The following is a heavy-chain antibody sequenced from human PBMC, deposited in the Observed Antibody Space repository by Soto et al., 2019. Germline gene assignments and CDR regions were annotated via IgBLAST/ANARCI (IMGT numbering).Heavy chain of an antibody. CDR1: GFTFSSYA. J-gene: IGHJ4*02. CDR2: ISYDGSNK. Sequence: QVQLVESGGGVVQPGRSLRLSCAASGFTFSSYAMHWVRQAPGKGLEWVAVISYDGSNKYYADSVKGRFTISRDNSKNTLYLQMTSLRAEDTAVYYCAREAGGYWGQGTLVTVSS. V-gene: IGHV3-30-3*01. CDR3: AREAGGY. D-gene: IGHD3-16*01.